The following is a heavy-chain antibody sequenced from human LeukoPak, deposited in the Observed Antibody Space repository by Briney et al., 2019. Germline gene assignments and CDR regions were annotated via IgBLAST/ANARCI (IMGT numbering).Heavy chain of an antibody. Sequence: TSETLSLTCTVSGGSISSYYWSWIRQPPGKGLEWIGYIYYSGGTNYNPSLKSRVTISVDTSKNQFSLKLSSVTAADTAVYYCAACDIVVVPAGYNYWGQGTLVTVSS. D-gene: IGHD2-2*01. V-gene: IGHV4-59*01. J-gene: IGHJ4*02. CDR2: IYYSGGT. CDR1: GGSISSYY. CDR3: AACDIVVVPAGYNY.